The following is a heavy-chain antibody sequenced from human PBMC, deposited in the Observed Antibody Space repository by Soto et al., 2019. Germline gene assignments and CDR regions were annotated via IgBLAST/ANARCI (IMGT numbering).Heavy chain of an antibody. V-gene: IGHV3-74*01. CDR3: ATAEVDY. Sequence: HPGGSLRVSCAASGFNFGNNWMHWVRQAPGKGLEWVSRMNSDGRTTNYADSVKGRFTVSRDNAKNTLYLQMNSLRAEDTAVYYCATAEVDYWGPGTLVTVSS. CDR1: GFNFGNNW. CDR2: MNSDGRTT. J-gene: IGHJ4*02.